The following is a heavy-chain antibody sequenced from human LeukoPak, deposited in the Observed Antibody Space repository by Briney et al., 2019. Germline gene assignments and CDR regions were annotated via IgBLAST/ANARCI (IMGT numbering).Heavy chain of an antibody. Sequence: GGSLRLSCAVSGFTFSDYYMSWIRQAPGKGLGWVSYISSSGSTTYYADSVKGRFTISRDNAKNSLYLQMDSLRAEDTAVYYCARNIRGGYSPFDCWGQGTLVTVSS. D-gene: IGHD3-22*01. J-gene: IGHJ4*02. CDR2: ISSSGSTT. V-gene: IGHV3-11*04. CDR1: GFTFSDYY. CDR3: ARNIRGGYSPFDC.